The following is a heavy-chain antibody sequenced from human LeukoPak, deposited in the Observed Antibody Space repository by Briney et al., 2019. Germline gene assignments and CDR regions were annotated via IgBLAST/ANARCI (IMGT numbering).Heavy chain of an antibody. D-gene: IGHD2-2*02. CDR2: ISYDGSNK. CDR1: GFTFSSYA. CDR3: AREDRDCSSTSCYIGFDY. Sequence: PWGSLRLSCAASGFTFSSYAMHWVRPAPGKGLEWVAVISYDGSNKYYADSVKGRFTISRDNSKNTLYLQMNSLRAEDTAVYYCAREDRDCSSTSCYIGFDYWGQGTLVTVSS. J-gene: IGHJ4*02. V-gene: IGHV3-30-3*01.